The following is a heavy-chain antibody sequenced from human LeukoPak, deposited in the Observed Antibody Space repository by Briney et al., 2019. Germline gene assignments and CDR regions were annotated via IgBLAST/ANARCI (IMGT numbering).Heavy chain of an antibody. CDR1: GGSISSYY. CDR3: ARGMIAEIDAFDV. J-gene: IGHJ3*01. CDR2: IYYSGST. D-gene: IGHD3-22*01. Sequence: PSETLSLTCTVSGGSISSYYWSWIRQPPGKGLEWIGYIYYSGSTNYNPSLKSRVTISVDTSKNQFSLKLSSVTAADTAVYYCARGMIAEIDAFDVWGQGTMVTVSS. V-gene: IGHV4-59*01.